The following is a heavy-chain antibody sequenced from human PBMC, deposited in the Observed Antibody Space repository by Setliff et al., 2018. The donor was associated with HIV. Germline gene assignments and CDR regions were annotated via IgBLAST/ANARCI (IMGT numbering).Heavy chain of an antibody. CDR2: IYYSGGT. CDR3: ARAHPEYYYGSGSYCWFDP. Sequence: SETLSLTCTVSGGSISSGDYYWSWIRQPPGKGLEWIGYIYYSGGTYYNPSLKSRVTISVDTSKNQFSLKLSSVTAADTAVYYCARAHPEYYYGSGSYCWFDPWGQGTLVTVSS. V-gene: IGHV4-30-4*08. J-gene: IGHJ5*02. D-gene: IGHD3-10*01. CDR1: GGSISSGDYY.